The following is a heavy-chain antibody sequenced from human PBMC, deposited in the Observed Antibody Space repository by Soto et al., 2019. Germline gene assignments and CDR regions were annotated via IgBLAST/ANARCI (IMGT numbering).Heavy chain of an antibody. CDR1: GYTFTTYG. J-gene: IGHJ5*02. V-gene: IGHV1-18*04. CDR2: ISAYNGNT. CDR3: ARDRYYYGSGSYYISWFDP. D-gene: IGHD3-10*01. Sequence: ASVKVSCKTSGYTFTTYGVSWVRQAPGQGLEWMGWISAYNGNTNYAQKLKGRVTMTTDTSTSTAYKELRGLRSDDTAVYYCARDRYYYGSGSYYISWFDPWGQGTLVTSPQ.